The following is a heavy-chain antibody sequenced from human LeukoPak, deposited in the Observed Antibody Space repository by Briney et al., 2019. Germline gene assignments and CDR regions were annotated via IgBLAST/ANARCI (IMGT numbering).Heavy chain of an antibody. V-gene: IGHV3-11*01. CDR2: FSGSGSTI. D-gene: IGHD5-18*01. Sequence: GGPRRLSWAASGFTFSDYDWSGIRKAPGKGREGVSDFSGSGSTIYYADSVKGRFTISRDNPKNSLYLQMNSLRAEDTAVYYCASGWDPNTAMDTWGQGTLVTVSS. CDR1: GFTFSDYD. CDR3: ASGWDPNTAMDT. J-gene: IGHJ5*02.